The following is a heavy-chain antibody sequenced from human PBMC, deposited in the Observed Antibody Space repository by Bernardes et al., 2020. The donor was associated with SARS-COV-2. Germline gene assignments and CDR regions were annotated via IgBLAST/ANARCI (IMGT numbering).Heavy chain of an antibody. CDR1: GYTFTSYA. V-gene: IGHV1-3*01. CDR3: ARYKNRGAGTGEFDP. D-gene: IGHD6-13*01. J-gene: IGHJ5*02. Sequence: ASVKVSCKASGYTFTSYAMHWVRQAPGQRLEWMGWINAGNGNTKYSQKFQGRVTITRDTSASTAYMELSSLRSEDTAVYYCARYKNRGAGTGEFDPWGQGTLVTVSS. CDR2: INAGNGNT.